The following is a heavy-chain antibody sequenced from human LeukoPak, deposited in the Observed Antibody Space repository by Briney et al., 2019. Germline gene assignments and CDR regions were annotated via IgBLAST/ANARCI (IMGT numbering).Heavy chain of an antibody. V-gene: IGHV1-18*01. CDR1: GYTFTSYG. D-gene: IGHD3-22*01. Sequence: GASVKVSCKASGYTFTSYGISWVRQAPGQGLEWMGWISAYNGNTNYALKVQGRVTMTTDTSTSTAYMELRSLRSDDTAVYYCARGFYDTSGYSLYYFDYWGQGTLVTVSS. J-gene: IGHJ4*02. CDR3: ARGFYDTSGYSLYYFDY. CDR2: ISAYNGNT.